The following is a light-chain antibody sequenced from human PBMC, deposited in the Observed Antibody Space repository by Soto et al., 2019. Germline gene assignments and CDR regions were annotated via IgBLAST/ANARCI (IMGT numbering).Light chain of an antibody. J-gene: IGKJ1*01. CDR2: GAS. CDR1: QSVSRY. CDR3: QQYGSSPWT. V-gene: IGKV3-20*01. Sequence: EIGLTQSPATLSLSPGERATLSCRASQSVSRYLAWYQQKPGQAPRLLIYGASSRATGIPDRFSGSGSGTDFTLTISRLEPEDFAVYYCQQYGSSPWTFGQGTKVDI.